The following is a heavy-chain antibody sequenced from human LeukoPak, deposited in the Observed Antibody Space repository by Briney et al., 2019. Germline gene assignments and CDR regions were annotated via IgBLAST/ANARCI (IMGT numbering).Heavy chain of an antibody. D-gene: IGHD6-6*01. Sequence: SETLSLTCAVHGESFSAYFWGWIRQVPGKGLEWIGEIDHRGSSNYNPPLKSRATISVDTSKNHFSLSLTSVTAADTAVYYCATRSSTLAAARCFDDWGQGTVVTVSS. V-gene: IGHV4-34*01. CDR2: IDHRGSS. J-gene: IGHJ4*03. CDR1: GESFSAYF. CDR3: ATRSSTLAAARCFDD.